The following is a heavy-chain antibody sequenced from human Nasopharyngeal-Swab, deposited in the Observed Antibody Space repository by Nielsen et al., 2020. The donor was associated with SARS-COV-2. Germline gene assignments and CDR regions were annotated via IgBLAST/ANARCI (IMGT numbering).Heavy chain of an antibody. V-gene: IGHV3-21*01. Sequence: GESLKISCAASGFTFSSYSMNWVRQAPGKWLEWVSSISSSSSYIYYADSVKGRFTISRDNAKNSLYLQMNSLRAEDTAVYYCVGNNWNYGGVGYWGQGTLVTVSS. CDR3: VGNNWNYGGVGY. D-gene: IGHD1-7*01. CDR2: ISSSSSYI. J-gene: IGHJ4*02. CDR1: GFTFSSYS.